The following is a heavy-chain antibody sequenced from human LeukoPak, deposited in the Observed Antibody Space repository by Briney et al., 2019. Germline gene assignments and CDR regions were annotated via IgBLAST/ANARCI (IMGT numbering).Heavy chain of an antibody. J-gene: IGHJ6*03. V-gene: IGHV4-59*01. CDR3: ARGYCSGGSCPIYYYYMDV. Sequence: SETLSLTCTVSGGSISSYYWSWIRQPPGKGLEWIGYIYYSGSTNYNPSLKSRVTISVDTSKNQFSLKLGSVTAADTAVYYCARGYCSGGSCPIYYYYMDVWGKGTTVTVSS. CDR2: IYYSGST. CDR1: GGSISSYY. D-gene: IGHD2-15*01.